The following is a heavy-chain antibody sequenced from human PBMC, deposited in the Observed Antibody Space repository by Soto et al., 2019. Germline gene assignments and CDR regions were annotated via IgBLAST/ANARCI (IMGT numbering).Heavy chain of an antibody. Sequence: ASVKVSCKASGYTFTSYGFSWVRQAPGQGLEWMGWISAYKGNTNYAQKFQGRATMTTDTSTSTAYMELRSLRSDDTAVYYCARDDSRRQADLDYWGQGTPVTVSS. CDR3: ARDDSRRQADLDY. D-gene: IGHD3-3*01. CDR1: GYTFTSYG. CDR2: ISAYKGNT. V-gene: IGHV1-18*01. J-gene: IGHJ4*02.